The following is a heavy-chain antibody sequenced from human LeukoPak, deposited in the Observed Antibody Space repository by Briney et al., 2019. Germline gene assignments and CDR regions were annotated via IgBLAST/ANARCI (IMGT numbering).Heavy chain of an antibody. CDR3: ARTPKSSGYRDSAFDI. V-gene: IGHV4-39*01. CDR2: IYYSGST. Sequence: SETLSLTCTVSGGSISSSSCYWGWIRQPPGKGLEWIGSIYYSGSTYHNPSLKSRVTMSVDTSKNQFSLKLSSVTAADTAVYYCARTPKSSGYRDSAFDIWGQGTMVTVSS. CDR1: GGSISSSSCY. D-gene: IGHD6-19*01. J-gene: IGHJ3*02.